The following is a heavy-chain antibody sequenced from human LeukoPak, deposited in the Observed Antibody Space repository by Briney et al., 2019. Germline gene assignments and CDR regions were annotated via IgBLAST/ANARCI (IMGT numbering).Heavy chain of an antibody. CDR3: ARLSDSINCFGFDS. Sequence: SETLSLTCTVSGGSISSYYWSWIRQPPGKGLEWIGYIYTSGSTNYNPSLKSRVTISVDTSKNQFSLKLSSVTAADTAVYYCARLSDSINCFGFDSWGQGSLVTVSS. CDR2: IYTSGST. D-gene: IGHD2-2*01. V-gene: IGHV4-4*09. J-gene: IGHJ4*02. CDR1: GGSISSYY.